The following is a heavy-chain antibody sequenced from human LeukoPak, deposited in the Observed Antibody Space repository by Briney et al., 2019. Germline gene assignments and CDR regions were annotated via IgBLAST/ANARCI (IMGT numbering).Heavy chain of an antibody. V-gene: IGHV4-31*03. CDR3: ARGVSAIFGVVIMGLRRNYYYYMDV. CDR2: IYYSGST. D-gene: IGHD3-3*01. CDR1: GGSISSGGYY. J-gene: IGHJ6*03. Sequence: PSETLSLTCTVSGGSISSGGYYWSWIRQHPGKGLEWIGYIYYSGSTYYNPSLKSRVTISVDTSKNQFSLKLSSVTAADTAVYYCARGVSAIFGVVIMGLRRNYYYYMDVWGKGTTVTVSS.